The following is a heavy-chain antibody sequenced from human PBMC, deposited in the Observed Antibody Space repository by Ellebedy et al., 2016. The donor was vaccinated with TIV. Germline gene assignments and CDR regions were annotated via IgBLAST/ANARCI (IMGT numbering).Heavy chain of an antibody. CDR1: GFTFSSYA. D-gene: IGHD2-2*01. V-gene: IGHV3-23*01. Sequence: GGSLRLXXAASGFTFSSYAMSWVRQAPGKGLEWVSAISGSGGSTYYADSVKGRFTISRDNSKNTLYLQMNSLRAEDTAVYYCARSVVVPAAIHSYYYYYYMDVWGKGTTVTVSS. CDR3: ARSVVVPAAIHSYYYYYYMDV. CDR2: ISGSGGST. J-gene: IGHJ6*03.